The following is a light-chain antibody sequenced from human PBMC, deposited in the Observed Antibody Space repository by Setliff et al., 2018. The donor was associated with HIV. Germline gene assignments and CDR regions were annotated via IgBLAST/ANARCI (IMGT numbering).Light chain of an antibody. CDR3: TSFTSTSPYV. CDR2: EVS. J-gene: IGLJ1*01. V-gene: IGLV2-14*01. CDR1: SSDVGGYKY. Sequence: QPALTQPASVSGSPGQSITISCTGTSSDVGGYKYVSWYQQHPGKAPKLMIYEVSNRPSGVSNRFSGSKSGNTASLTISGLQAEDEADYFCTSFTSTSPYVFGTGTKGTVL.